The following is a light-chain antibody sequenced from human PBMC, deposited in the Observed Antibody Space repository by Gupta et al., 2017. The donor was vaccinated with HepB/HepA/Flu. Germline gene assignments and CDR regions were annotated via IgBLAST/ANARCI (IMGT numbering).Light chain of an antibody. CDR1: QDINIF. Sequence: DIQMTQSPSSLSASLGDRVTITCQASQDINIFLNWYQQKPGKAPKPLMYEASNLESGVPSRFGGSGSGTDFIFTINGLQAEDFATYYCQTYDNLVSFTFGPGTTVDIK. CDR3: QTYDNLVSFT. J-gene: IGKJ3*01. V-gene: IGKV1-33*01. CDR2: EAS.